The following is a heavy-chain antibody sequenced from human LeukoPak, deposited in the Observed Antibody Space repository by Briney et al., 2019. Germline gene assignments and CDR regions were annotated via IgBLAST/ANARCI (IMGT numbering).Heavy chain of an antibody. Sequence: PGRSLRLSCAASGFTFSSYGMHWVRQAPGKGLEWVALISYHGSNKYYADSVKGRFTISRDDSKDTLYLQMNNLRVEDTAVYYCAKDAQDNNPTWGQGTKVTVS. CDR3: AKDAQDNNPT. J-gene: IGHJ3*01. CDR1: GFTFSSYG. V-gene: IGHV3-30*18. CDR2: ISYHGSNK. D-gene: IGHD1-14*01.